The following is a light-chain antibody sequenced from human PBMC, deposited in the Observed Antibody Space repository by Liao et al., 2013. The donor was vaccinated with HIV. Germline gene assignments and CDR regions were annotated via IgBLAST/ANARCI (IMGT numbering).Light chain of an antibody. CDR1: KLSDKF. Sequence: SFELTQPPSVSVSPGQTATITCSGHKLSDKFTSWYQQRPGQSPLLVMYRDNKRPSGIPERFSGSNSGNTATLTINRVEVGDEADYYCQVWDSTSDHWVFGGGTMLTVL. V-gene: IGLV3-1*01. CDR3: QVWDSTSDHWV. CDR2: RDN. J-gene: IGLJ3*02.